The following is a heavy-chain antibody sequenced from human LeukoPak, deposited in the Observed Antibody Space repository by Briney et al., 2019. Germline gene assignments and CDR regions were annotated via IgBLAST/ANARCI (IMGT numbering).Heavy chain of an antibody. V-gene: IGHV4-4*02. D-gene: IGHD5-24*01. CDR3: ARGPASPMADRPNFDY. J-gene: IGHJ4*02. CDR2: ISHRGST. CDR1: SGSMRSSNW. Sequence: SETLSLTCTVSSGSMRSSNWWIWVRQPPGKGLEWVGEISHRGSTNYNPSLKSRVTISIDKSKNQFSLKLTSVTAANTAVYYCARGPASPMADRPNFDYWGQGTLVTVSS.